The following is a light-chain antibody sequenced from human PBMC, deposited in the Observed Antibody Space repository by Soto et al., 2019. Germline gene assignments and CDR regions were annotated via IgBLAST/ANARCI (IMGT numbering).Light chain of an antibody. V-gene: IGKV1-33*01. Sequence: DIQMTQSPSSLSASVGDRVTITCQASQDISNYLNWYQQTPGKPPKLLISDASNLELGVPSKFSGTGFGTDFSFTIINLQPEDIATYYCQQYDNLPLTFGGGTKVDIK. CDR3: QQYDNLPLT. CDR1: QDISNY. CDR2: DAS. J-gene: IGKJ4*01.